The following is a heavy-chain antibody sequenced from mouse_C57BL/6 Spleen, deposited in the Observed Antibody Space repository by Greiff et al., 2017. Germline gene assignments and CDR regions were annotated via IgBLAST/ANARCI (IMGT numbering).Heavy chain of an antibody. CDR3: AREGGDYGKGDWYFDV. D-gene: IGHD2-1*01. Sequence: EVKLVESGGGLVKPGGSLKLSCAASGFTFSSYAMSWVRQTPEKRLEWVATISDGGSYTYYPDNVKGRFTISRDNAKNNLYLQMSHLKSEDTAMYYCAREGGDYGKGDWYFDVWGTGTTVTVSS. J-gene: IGHJ1*03. CDR2: ISDGGSYT. V-gene: IGHV5-4*01. CDR1: GFTFSSYA.